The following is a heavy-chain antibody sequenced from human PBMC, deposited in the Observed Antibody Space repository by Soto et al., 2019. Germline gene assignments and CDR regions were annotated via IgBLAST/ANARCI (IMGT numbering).Heavy chain of an antibody. CDR2: FDPEDGET. J-gene: IGHJ6*03. D-gene: IGHD2-15*01. Sequence: GASVKVSCKVSGYTLTELSMHWVRQAPGKGLEWMGGFDPEDGETIYAQKFQGRVTMTEDTSTDTAYMELSSLRSEDTAVYYCATRGYCSGGSCYFRGPGDYMDVWGKGTTVTVSS. CDR1: GYTLTELS. V-gene: IGHV1-24*01. CDR3: ATRGYCSGGSCYFRGPGDYMDV.